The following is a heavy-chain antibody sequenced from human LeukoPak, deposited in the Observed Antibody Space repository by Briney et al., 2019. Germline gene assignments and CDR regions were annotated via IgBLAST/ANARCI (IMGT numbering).Heavy chain of an antibody. V-gene: IGHV1-69*05. Sequence: SVNVSCKASGGTFSSYAISWVRQAPGQGLEWVGGIIPIFGTANYAQKFQGRVTITTDESTSTAYMELSSLRSEDTAVYYCAREGSGSPAFDIWGQGTMVTVSS. CDR1: GGTFSSYA. J-gene: IGHJ3*02. CDR3: AREGSGSPAFDI. CDR2: IIPIFGTA. D-gene: IGHD1-26*01.